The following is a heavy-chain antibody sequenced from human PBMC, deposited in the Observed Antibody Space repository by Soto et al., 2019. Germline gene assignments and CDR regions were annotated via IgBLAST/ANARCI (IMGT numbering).Heavy chain of an antibody. CDR2: IYYSGST. CDR1: GGSISSSSYY. Sequence: SETLSLTCTVSGGSISSSSYYWGWIRQPPGKGLEWIGSIYYSGSTYYNPSLKSRVTISVDTSKNQFSLKLSSVTAADTAVCYCARLGLYYDFWSGYSPKNYYGMDVWGQGTTVTV. J-gene: IGHJ6*02. V-gene: IGHV4-39*01. CDR3: ARLGLYYDFWSGYSPKNYYGMDV. D-gene: IGHD3-3*01.